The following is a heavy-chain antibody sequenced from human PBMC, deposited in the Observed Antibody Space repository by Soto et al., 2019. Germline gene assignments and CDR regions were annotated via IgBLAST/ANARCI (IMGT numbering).Heavy chain of an antibody. CDR2: ISWNSGSI. Sequence: EVQLVESGGGLVQPGRSLRLSCAASGFTFDDYAMHWVRQAPGKGLEWVSGISWNSGSIGYADSVKGRFTISRDNAKNSLYLQMNSLRAEDTALYYCAKDIGILSAFDIWGQGTMVTVSS. CDR1: GFTFDDYA. V-gene: IGHV3-9*01. CDR3: AKDIGILSAFDI. D-gene: IGHD2-15*01. J-gene: IGHJ3*02.